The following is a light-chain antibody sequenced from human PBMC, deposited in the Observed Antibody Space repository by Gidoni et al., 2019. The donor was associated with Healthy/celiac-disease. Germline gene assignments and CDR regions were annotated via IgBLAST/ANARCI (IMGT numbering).Light chain of an antibody. CDR2: GAS. CDR3: QQYNNWPVT. V-gene: IGKV3-15*01. J-gene: IGKJ4*01. Sequence: EIVMTQSPATLSVSPGERATLPCRASQSVSSNLAWYQQKPGQAPRLLIYGASTRATGIPARFSGSGSGTEFTLTISSLQSEDFAVYYCQQYNNWPVTFXGXTKVEIK. CDR1: QSVSSN.